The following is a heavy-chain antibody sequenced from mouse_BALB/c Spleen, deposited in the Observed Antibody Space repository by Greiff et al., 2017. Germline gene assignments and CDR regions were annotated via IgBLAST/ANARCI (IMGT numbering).Heavy chain of an antibody. Sequence: DVMLVESGGGLVKPGGSLKLSCAASGFTFSSYAMSWVRQSPEKRLEWVAEISSGGSYTYYPDTVTGRFTISRDNAKNTLYLEMSSLRSEDTAMYYCARDDGYYNYAMDYWGQGTSVTVSS. CDR3: ARDDGYYNYAMDY. D-gene: IGHD2-3*01. CDR2: ISSGGSYT. J-gene: IGHJ4*01. CDR1: GFTFSSYA. V-gene: IGHV5-9-4*01.